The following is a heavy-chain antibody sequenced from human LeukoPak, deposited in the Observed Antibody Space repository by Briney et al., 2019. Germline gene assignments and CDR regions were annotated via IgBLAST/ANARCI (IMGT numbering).Heavy chain of an antibody. CDR1: GFNFRSHA. J-gene: IGHJ4*02. D-gene: IGHD2-21*02. V-gene: IGHV3-23*01. CDR3: ARATLAYCAGDCVSR. CDR2: ISNGGAGT. Sequence: GGSLRLSCAASGFNFRSHAMSWVRQAPGKGLEWVSVISNGGAGTYYADSVKGRFPISRDNSKSTLYLPMNSLRAQHTTMYFCARATLAYCAGDCVSRWGQGTLDTVSS.